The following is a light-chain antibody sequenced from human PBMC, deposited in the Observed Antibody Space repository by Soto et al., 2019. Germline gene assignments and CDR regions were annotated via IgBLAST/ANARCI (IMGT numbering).Light chain of an antibody. V-gene: IGKV1-5*03. CDR1: QSVDRW. Sequence: DIQMTQSPTTLSASVGGRVTITCRASQSVDRWLAWYQQKPGKAPKLLIHRASTLESGVPPRFSGSGSGTEFTLTISNLQPDDLATYYCQQYRSTCRTFGQGSKVEIK. CDR2: RAS. CDR3: QQYRSTCRT. J-gene: IGKJ1*01.